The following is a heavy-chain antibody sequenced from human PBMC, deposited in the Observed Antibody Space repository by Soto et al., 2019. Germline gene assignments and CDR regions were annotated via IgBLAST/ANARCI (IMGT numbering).Heavy chain of an antibody. V-gene: IGHV3-48*04. J-gene: IGHJ3*02. D-gene: IGHD2-2*01. CDR1: GFTCSSYS. CDR3: ARDPETLYCISTSCCVTAFDI. CDR2: ISSSSSTI. Sequence: PGGSLRLSCAASGFTCSSYSMNWIRQAPGKGLEWVSYISSSSSTIYYADSVKGRFTISRDNAKNSLYLQMNSLRAEDTAVYYCARDPETLYCISTSCCVTAFDIWGQGTMVTVSS.